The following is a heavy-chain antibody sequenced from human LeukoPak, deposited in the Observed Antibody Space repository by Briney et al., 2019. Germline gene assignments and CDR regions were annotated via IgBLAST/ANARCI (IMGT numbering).Heavy chain of an antibody. D-gene: IGHD5-24*01. V-gene: IGHV3-30*04. CDR3: ARVRGEMATTGGFDY. J-gene: IGHJ4*02. Sequence: GGSLRLSCAASGFTFSSYAMHWVRQAPGKGLEWVAVISYDGSNKYHADSVKGRFTISRDNSKNTLYLQMNSLRAEDTAVYYCARVRGEMATTGGFDYWGQGTLVTVSS. CDR1: GFTFSSYA. CDR2: ISYDGSNK.